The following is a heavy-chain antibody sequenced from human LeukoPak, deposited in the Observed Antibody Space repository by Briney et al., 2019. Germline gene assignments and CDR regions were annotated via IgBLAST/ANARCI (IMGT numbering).Heavy chain of an antibody. Sequence: ASVKVSCKASGYTFSGYYVHWVQQAPGQGLEWMGWINPNSGDTNYAQKFQGRVTMTRDTSISTAYTELSRLTSADTAVYYCAREITGMIGPTDYWGQGTLVTVSS. CDR3: AREITGMIGPTDY. D-gene: IGHD1-20*01. CDR2: INPNSGDT. CDR1: GYTFSGYY. J-gene: IGHJ4*02. V-gene: IGHV1-2*02.